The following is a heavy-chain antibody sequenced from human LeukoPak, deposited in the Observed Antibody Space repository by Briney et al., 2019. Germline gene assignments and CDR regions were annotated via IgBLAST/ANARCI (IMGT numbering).Heavy chain of an antibody. D-gene: IGHD1-20*01. Sequence: SETLSLTCTVSGGSIGSSSFYWGWIRQPPGQGLEWIETINYSGVTYYNPSLKSRVTISVDSSRNQFSLKLSSVTAADTAVYYCVRLQAVTGNFDYWGQGALVTVSS. V-gene: IGHV4-39*07. CDR1: GGSIGSSSFY. CDR2: INYSGVT. CDR3: VRLQAVTGNFDY. J-gene: IGHJ4*02.